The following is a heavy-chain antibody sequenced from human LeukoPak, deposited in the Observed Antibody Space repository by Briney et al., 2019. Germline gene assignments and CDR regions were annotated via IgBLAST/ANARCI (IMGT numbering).Heavy chain of an antibody. CDR1: GFTFSSYT. D-gene: IGHD7-27*01. J-gene: IGHJ4*02. CDR2: ITTSDGNT. V-gene: IGHV3-23*01. Sequence: GGSLRLSCAASGFTFSSYTMSWVRQAPGKGLEWVSTITTSDGNTYCADSVKGRFTVSRDNSKNTLFLQMNSLRAEDTAVYYCARDGGLWVSAHWGDSWGRGTLVTVSS. CDR3: ARDGGLWVSAHWGDS.